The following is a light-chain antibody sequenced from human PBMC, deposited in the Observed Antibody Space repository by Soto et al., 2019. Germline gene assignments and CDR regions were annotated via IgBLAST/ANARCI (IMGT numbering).Light chain of an antibody. CDR2: AAS. J-gene: IGKJ1*01. Sequence: IQMTQSPSSLSASVGDRVTITCRASQGISSYLAWYQQKPGKVPKLLIYAASTLQSGVPSRFSGSRSGTDFTLTISSLQPEDFATYYCLLDFSYFWAFGQGTKVDI. V-gene: IGKV1-6*01. CDR3: LLDFSYFWA. CDR1: QGISSY.